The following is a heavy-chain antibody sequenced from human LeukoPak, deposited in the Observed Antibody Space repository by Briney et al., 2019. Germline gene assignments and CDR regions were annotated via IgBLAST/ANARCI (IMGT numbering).Heavy chain of an antibody. V-gene: IGHV3-23*01. CDR2: ITSSGGST. CDR3: ARLYDSWRNDAFDI. Sequence: PGGSLRLSCAASGFTFNTYGMTWVRQAPGKGLEWVSAITSSGGSTYYGDSVKGRFTISRDNAKNSLYLQMNSLRAEDTAVYYCARLYDSWRNDAFDIWGQGTMVTVSS. CDR1: GFTFNTYG. J-gene: IGHJ3*02. D-gene: IGHD3-3*01.